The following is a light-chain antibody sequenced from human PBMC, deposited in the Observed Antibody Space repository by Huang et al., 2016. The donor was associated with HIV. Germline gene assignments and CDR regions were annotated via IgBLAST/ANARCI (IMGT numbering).Light chain of an antibody. J-gene: IGKJ1*01. Sequence: DVVMTQSPLSLPVTLGQPASISCRSSQSLVYNDGNTYLNWFQQTPGQSPRRLIYKVSYRDAGVPDRFSGSGSGTDFTLKISRVEAEDVGVYYCMQGTHWRTFGQGTKVEIK. CDR2: KVS. V-gene: IGKV2-30*01. CDR1: QSLVYNDGNTY. CDR3: MQGTHWRT.